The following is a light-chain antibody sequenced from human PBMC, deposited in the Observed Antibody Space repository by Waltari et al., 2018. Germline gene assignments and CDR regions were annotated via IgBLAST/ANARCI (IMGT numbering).Light chain of an antibody. J-gene: IGKJ2*01. CDR3: QQYNKWPRT. Sequence: EIVMTQSPATLSVSPGERPTLSCRASQSVSSNLAWYQQTPGQAPRLLIYGGSTRATGIPARFSGSGSGTEFTLTISSLQSEDFAVYYCQQYNKWPRTFGQGTKLEIK. CDR1: QSVSSN. V-gene: IGKV3-15*01. CDR2: GGS.